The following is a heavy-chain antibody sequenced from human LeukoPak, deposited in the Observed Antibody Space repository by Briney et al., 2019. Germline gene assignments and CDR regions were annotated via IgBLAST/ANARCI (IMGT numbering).Heavy chain of an antibody. CDR2: IASDGSST. V-gene: IGHV3-74*01. D-gene: IGHD4-23*01. CDR1: GFTFSSYA. CDR3: ARGRPHGNDY. J-gene: IGHJ4*02. Sequence: GGSLRLSCAASGFTFSSYAMSWVRQAPGKGLVWVSRIASDGSSTTYADSVKGRFSISRGNAKNTLYLQMNSLRVEDTAVYYCARGRPHGNDYWGQGTLVTVSS.